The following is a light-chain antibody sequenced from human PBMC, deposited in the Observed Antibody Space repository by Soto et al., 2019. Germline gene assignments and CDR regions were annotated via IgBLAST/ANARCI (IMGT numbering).Light chain of an antibody. CDR2: DAS. J-gene: IGKJ1*01. CDR1: QSVSNQ. Sequence: EIVLTQSPATLSFSPGDRSTLSCRSSQSVSNQLAWYQQKPGQAPRLLIYDASNRASGIPARFRGSGSGTDFTLTISSLEPEDFAVYYCQQRFNWPPWTFGQGTKVDNK. V-gene: IGKV3-11*01. CDR3: QQRFNWPPWT.